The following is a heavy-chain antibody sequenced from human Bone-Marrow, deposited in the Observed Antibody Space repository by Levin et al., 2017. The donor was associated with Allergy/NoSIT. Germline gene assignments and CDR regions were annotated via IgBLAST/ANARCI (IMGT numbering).Heavy chain of an antibody. J-gene: IGHJ4*02. D-gene: IGHD6-19*01. CDR3: ARDSGIAVAAPDY. V-gene: IGHV3-30-3*01. Sequence: PGGSLRLSCAASGFTFSSYAMHWVRQAPGKGLEWVAVISYDGSNKYYADSVKGRFTISRDNSKNTLYLQMNSLRAEDTAVYYCARDSGIAVAAPDYWGQGTLVTVSS. CDR1: GFTFSSYA. CDR2: ISYDGSNK.